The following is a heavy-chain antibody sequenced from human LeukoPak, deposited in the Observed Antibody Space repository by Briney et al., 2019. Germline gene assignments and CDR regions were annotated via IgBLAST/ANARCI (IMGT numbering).Heavy chain of an antibody. Sequence: PGGSLRLSCAASGFTFSSYSMNWVRQAPGKGLEWVSSISSSSSYIYYADSVKGRFTISRDNAKNSLYLQMNSLRAEDTAVYYCARDPYYCSSTSCYGFGYFDYWGQGTLVTVSS. CDR1: GFTFSSYS. CDR3: ARDPYYCSSTSCYGFGYFDY. CDR2: ISSSSSYI. D-gene: IGHD2-2*01. V-gene: IGHV3-21*01. J-gene: IGHJ4*02.